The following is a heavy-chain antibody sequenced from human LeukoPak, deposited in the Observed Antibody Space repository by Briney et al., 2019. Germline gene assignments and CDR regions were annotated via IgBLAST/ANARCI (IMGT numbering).Heavy chain of an antibody. V-gene: IGHV3-7*01. CDR1: GFTFSSYW. CDR3: ARSIVGATQWYFDL. CDR2: IKQDGSEK. J-gene: IGHJ2*01. D-gene: IGHD1-26*01. Sequence: GGSLRLSCAASGFTFSSYWVSWVRQAPGQGLDWVANIKQDGSEKYYVDSVKGRFTISRDNAKNSLYLQRNGLRAEDTAVYYCARSIVGATQWYFDLWGRGTLVTVSS.